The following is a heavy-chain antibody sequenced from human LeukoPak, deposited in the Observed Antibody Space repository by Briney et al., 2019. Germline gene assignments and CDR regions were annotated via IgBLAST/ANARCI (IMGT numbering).Heavy chain of an antibody. CDR3: AKDIGGGLFDY. V-gene: IGHV3-9*01. CDR2: ISWNSGSI. CDR1: GFTFDDYA. J-gene: IGHJ4*02. Sequence: PGRSLRLSCAASGFTFDDYAMHWFRQAPGKGLEWVSGISWNSGSIGYADSVKGRFTISRDNAKNSLYLQMNSLRAEDTALYYCAKDIGGGLFDYWGQGTLVTVSS. D-gene: IGHD3-16*01.